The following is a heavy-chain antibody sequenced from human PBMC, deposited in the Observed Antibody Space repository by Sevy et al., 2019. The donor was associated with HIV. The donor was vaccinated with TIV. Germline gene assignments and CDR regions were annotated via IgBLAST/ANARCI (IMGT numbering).Heavy chain of an antibody. J-gene: IGHJ4*02. D-gene: IGHD3-10*01. Sequence: ASVKVSCKASGYTFTGYYMHWVRQAPGQGLEWMGWMNPNSGGTNYAQKFQGRVTMTRDTSISTAYMELSRLRSDDTAVYYCARLYYYGSGSYPGYWGQGTLVTVSS. CDR2: MNPNSGGT. V-gene: IGHV1-2*02. CDR1: GYTFTGYY. CDR3: ARLYYYGSGSYPGY.